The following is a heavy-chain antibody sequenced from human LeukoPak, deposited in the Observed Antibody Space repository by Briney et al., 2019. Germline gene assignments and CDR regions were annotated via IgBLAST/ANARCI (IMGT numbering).Heavy chain of an antibody. V-gene: IGHV3-23*01. Sequence: GRSLRLSCTASGFSLSDYAMTWVRQTSGKGLEWVSVIGGDSGGIQYADSVKGRFSISRDNSKNTLYLQMNSLRVEDTAVYYCAKYAPPTTTMTRFFDYWGQGALVTVSS. D-gene: IGHD4-11*01. CDR1: GFSLSDYA. CDR3: AKYAPPTTTMTRFFDY. J-gene: IGHJ4*02. CDR2: IGGDSGGI.